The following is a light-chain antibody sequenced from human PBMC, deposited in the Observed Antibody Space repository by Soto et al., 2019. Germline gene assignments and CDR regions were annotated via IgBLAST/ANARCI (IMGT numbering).Light chain of an antibody. CDR2: HAS. J-gene: IGKJ1*01. CDR3: QQYYSFPPT. CDR1: QGISNW. V-gene: IGKV1-5*01. Sequence: DIQMTQSPSTLSASIGDTVTVACRASQGISNWLAWYQQKPGKAPKLLIFHASSLESGVPSRFSGSGSGTDFTLTISCLQSEDFATYYCQQYYSFPPTFGQGTKVDIK.